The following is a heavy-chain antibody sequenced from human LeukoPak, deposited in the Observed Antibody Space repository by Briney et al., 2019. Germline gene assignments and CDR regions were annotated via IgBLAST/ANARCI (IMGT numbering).Heavy chain of an antibody. CDR3: ASEGPRGPFDY. CDR2: IRSDGINK. CDR1: GFTFSNYG. D-gene: IGHD3-10*01. Sequence: PGGSLRLSCAASGFTFSNYGMHWVRQAPGKGLEWVAFIRSDGINKYHAGSVTGRFTISRDNAKNSLYLQMNSLRAEDTAVYYCASEGPRGPFDYWGQGTLVTVSS. V-gene: IGHV3-30*02. J-gene: IGHJ4*02.